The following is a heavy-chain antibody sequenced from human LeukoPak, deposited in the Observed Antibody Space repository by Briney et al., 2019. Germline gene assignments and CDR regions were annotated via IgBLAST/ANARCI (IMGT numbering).Heavy chain of an antibody. J-gene: IGHJ4*02. CDR1: GGSISSSSSY. Sequence: PSETLSLTCTVSGGSISSSSSYWGWLRQPPGKGLEWIGSIYYSGTTYYNPSLKSRVTISIDTSKNQFSLKLSSVTAADTAVYYCARLSASGTSHFDYWGQGTLVTVSS. D-gene: IGHD3-10*01. CDR3: ARLSASGTSHFDY. CDR2: IYYSGTT. V-gene: IGHV4-39*07.